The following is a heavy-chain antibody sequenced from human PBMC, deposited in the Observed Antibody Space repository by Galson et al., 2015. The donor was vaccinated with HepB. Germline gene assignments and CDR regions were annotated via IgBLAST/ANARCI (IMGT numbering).Heavy chain of an antibody. J-gene: IGHJ4*02. CDR3: ARGGSTGSSWYPLGY. V-gene: IGHV1-46*01. D-gene: IGHD6-13*01. CDR1: GYTFTSYY. CDR2: INPSGGST. Sequence: SVKVSCKASGYTFTSYYMHWVRQAPGQGLEWMGIINPSGGSTSYAQEFQGRVTMTRDTSTSTVYMELSSLRSEDTAVYYCARGGSTGSSWYPLGYWGQGTLVTVSS.